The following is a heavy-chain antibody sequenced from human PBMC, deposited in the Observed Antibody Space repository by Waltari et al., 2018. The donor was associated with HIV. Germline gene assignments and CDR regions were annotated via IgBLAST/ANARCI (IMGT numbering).Heavy chain of an antibody. V-gene: IGHV2-70*13. Sequence: QVTLRESGPALVKPTQTLTLTCTFSGFSLRTGGLCVTWIRQPPGKALEWLARIDWDDHKYYSASLKTRLTISKDTFKNQVVLTMTNMDPVDTATYYCARSGGDCYSWLYWGQGALVSVFS. CDR2: IDWDDHK. D-gene: IGHD2-21*02. CDR3: ARSGGDCYSWLY. J-gene: IGHJ4*02. CDR1: GFSLRTGGLC.